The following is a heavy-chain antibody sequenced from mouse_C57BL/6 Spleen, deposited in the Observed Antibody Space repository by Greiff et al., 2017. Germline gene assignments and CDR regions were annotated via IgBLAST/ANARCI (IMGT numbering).Heavy chain of an antibody. J-gene: IGHJ3*01. D-gene: IGHD2-5*01. V-gene: IGHV5-17*01. Sequence: EVQLVESGGGLVKPGGSLKLSCAASGFTFSDYGMHWVRQAPEKGLEWVAYISSGSSTIYYADTVKGRFTISRDNAKNTLFLQMTSLRSEDTAMYYCARGPYYSSYPAWFAYWGQGTLVTVSA. CDR3: ARGPYYSSYPAWFAY. CDR1: GFTFSDYG. CDR2: ISSGSSTI.